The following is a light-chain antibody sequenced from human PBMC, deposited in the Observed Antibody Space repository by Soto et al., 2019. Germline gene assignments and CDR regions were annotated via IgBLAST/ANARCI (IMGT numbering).Light chain of an antibody. CDR2: DAS. V-gene: IGKV3D-20*01. CDR1: QSVDSSY. Sequence: EIVWTQSPGTLSLSPGERATLSCRASQSVDSSYLAWYQQKPGLAPRLLIYDASRRATGIPDRFSGSGSGTDFILSISRLEPEDFAVYYCQQYGSSPWTFGQGTKVDIK. J-gene: IGKJ1*01. CDR3: QQYGSSPWT.